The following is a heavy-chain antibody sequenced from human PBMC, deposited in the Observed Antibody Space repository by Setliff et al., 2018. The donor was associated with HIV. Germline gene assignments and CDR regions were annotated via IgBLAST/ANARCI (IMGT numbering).Heavy chain of an antibody. CDR3: TRAIITMIRGVIALDS. J-gene: IGHJ4*02. V-gene: IGHV3-23*01. D-gene: IGHD3-10*01. CDR2: ISGSGGST. Sequence: GGSLRLSCAASGFTFSSYAMTWVRQAPGKGLEWVSAISGSGGSTYYADSVKGRFTISRDNSKNTLYLQMNSLKTEDTAVYYCTRAIITMIRGVIALDSWGRGALVTVSS. CDR1: GFTFSSYA.